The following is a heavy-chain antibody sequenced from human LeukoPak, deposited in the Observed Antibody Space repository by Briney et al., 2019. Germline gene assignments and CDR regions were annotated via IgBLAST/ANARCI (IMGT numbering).Heavy chain of an antibody. CDR2: IYYSGST. V-gene: IGHV4-59*01. D-gene: IGHD6-6*01. J-gene: IGHJ4*02. CDR3: ARVGGSSPRIDY. CDR1: GGSISSYY. Sequence: SETLSLTCTVSGGSISSYYWSWIRQPPGKGLEWIGYIYYSGSTNYNPSLKSRVTISVDTSKNQFSLKLSSVTAADTAVYYCARVGGSSPRIDYWGQGTLVTVSS.